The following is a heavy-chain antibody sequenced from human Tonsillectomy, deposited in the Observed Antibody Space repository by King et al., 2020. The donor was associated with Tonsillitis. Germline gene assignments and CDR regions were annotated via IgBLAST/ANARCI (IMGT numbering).Heavy chain of an antibody. D-gene: IGHD6-6*01. CDR3: AKEISIAPRWGMEV. CDR2: ISWNSGTI. Sequence: VQLVESGGGLVQPGRSLRLSCAASGFTFDNYAMHWVRQAPGKGLEGVSGISWNSGTIGYADSVKGRFTISRDNAKNYLYLQMNRLRAEDTALYYCAKEISIAPRWGMEVWGQGTTVTVSS. V-gene: IGHV3-9*01. J-gene: IGHJ6*02. CDR1: GFTFDNYA.